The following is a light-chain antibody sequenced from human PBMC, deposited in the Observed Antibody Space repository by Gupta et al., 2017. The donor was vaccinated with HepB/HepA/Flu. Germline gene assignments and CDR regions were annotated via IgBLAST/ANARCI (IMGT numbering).Light chain of an antibody. Sequence: QSALTQPRSVSGSPGQSVTISCTGTSSDVGGYNYVSWYQQHPGKATKLIIVDVTKRPSGVPERFSGSKAGNTASLTISGLQAEDEADYHCCAYAGRYTWVFGTGTKVTVL. V-gene: IGLV2-11*01. CDR1: SSDVGGYNY. J-gene: IGLJ1*01. CDR3: CAYAGRYTWV. CDR2: DVT.